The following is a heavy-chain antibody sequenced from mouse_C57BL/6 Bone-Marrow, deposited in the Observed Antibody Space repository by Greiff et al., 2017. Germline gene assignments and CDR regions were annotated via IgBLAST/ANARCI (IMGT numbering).Heavy chain of an antibody. CDR2: ISDGGSYT. Sequence: DVQLVESGGGLVKPGGSLKLSCAASGFTFSSYAMSWVRQTPEKRLEWVATISDGGSYTYYPDNVKGRFTISRDNAKNNLYLQMSHLKSEVTAMYYCGRERGQYDVGSYGREFEVWGTGTTVTVSS. D-gene: IGHD1-1*02. CDR3: GRERGQYDVGSYGREFEV. J-gene: IGHJ1*03. CDR1: GFTFSSYA. V-gene: IGHV5-4*01.